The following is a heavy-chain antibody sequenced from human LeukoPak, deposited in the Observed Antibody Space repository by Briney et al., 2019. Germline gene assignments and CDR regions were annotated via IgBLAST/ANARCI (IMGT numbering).Heavy chain of an antibody. Sequence: GGSLRLSCAASGFTFSSYWMHWVRQAPGKGLVWVSRINSDGSSTSYADSVKGRFTISRDNAKNTLYLQMNSLRAEDTAVYYCGESGYSGYGFDYWGQGTLVTVSS. CDR3: GESGYSGYGFDY. CDR2: INSDGSST. V-gene: IGHV3-74*01. J-gene: IGHJ4*02. D-gene: IGHD5-12*01. CDR1: GFTFSSYW.